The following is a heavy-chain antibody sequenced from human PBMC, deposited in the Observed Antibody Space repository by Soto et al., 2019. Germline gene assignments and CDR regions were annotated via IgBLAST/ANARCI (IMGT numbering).Heavy chain of an antibody. D-gene: IGHD3-9*01. CDR3: AKDRASYDILTGELDY. CDR1: GFTFSSYA. V-gene: IGHV3-23*01. CDR2: ISGSGGST. J-gene: IGHJ4*02. Sequence: LRLSCAASGFTFSSYAMSWVRQAPGKGLEWVSAISGSGGSTYYADSVKGRFTISRDNSKNTLYLQMNSLRAEDTAVYYCAKDRASYDILTGELDYWGQGTLVTVSS.